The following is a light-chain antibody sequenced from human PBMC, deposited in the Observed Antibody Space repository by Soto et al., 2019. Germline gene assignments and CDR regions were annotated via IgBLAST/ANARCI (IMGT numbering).Light chain of an antibody. CDR2: EVS. V-gene: IGLV2-14*01. CDR3: SSFTSSNIPYV. CDR1: SRDVGGYNY. Sequence: QSVLTQPASVSGSPGQSITISCSGSSRDVGGYNYVSWYQHHPGKAPKLMIYEVSNRPSGVSSRFSGSRSGNTASLTISGLQTEDEADYYCSSFTSSNIPYVFGTGTKLTVL. J-gene: IGLJ1*01.